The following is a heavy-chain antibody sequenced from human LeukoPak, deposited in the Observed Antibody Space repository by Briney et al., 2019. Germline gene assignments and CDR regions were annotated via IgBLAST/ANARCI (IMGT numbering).Heavy chain of an antibody. Sequence: SETLSLTCTVSGGSISSYYWSWIRQPPGKGLEWIGYIYYSGSTSYNPSLKSRVTISVDTSKNQFSLKLSSVTAADTAVYYCAGYYDYQYNWFDPWGQGTLVTVSS. D-gene: IGHD3-16*01. J-gene: IGHJ5*02. V-gene: IGHV4-59*01. CDR3: AGYYDYQYNWFDP. CDR1: GGSISSYY. CDR2: IYYSGST.